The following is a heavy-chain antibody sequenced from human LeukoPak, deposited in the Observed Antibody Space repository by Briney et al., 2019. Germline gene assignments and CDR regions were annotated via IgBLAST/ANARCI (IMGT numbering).Heavy chain of an antibody. V-gene: IGHV4-34*01. CDR1: GGSFSGYY. Sequence: SETLSLTCAVYGGSFSGYYWSWIRQPPGKGLEWIGEINHSGSTNYNPSLKSRVTISVDTSKNQFSLKLSSVTAADTAVYYCARVASYWFDPWGQGTLVTASS. J-gene: IGHJ5*02. CDR3: ARVASYWFDP. CDR2: INHSGST.